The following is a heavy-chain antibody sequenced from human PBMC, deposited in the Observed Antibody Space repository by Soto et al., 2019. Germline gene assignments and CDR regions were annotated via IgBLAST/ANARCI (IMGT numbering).Heavy chain of an antibody. J-gene: IGHJ5*02. CDR3: ARVGAGDSHCSSTSCLLFDP. V-gene: IGHV1-69*02. D-gene: IGHD2-2*01. Sequence: QVQLVQSGAEVKKPGSSVKVSCTASGGTFSSYTISWVRQAPGQGLEWMGRIIPILGIANYAQKFQGRVTITADKSTSTAYMELSSLRSEDTAVYYCARVGAGDSHCSSTSCLLFDPWGQGTLVTVSS. CDR1: GGTFSSYT. CDR2: IIPILGIA.